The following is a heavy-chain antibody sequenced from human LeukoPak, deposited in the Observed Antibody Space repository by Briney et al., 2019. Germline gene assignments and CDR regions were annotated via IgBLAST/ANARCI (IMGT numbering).Heavy chain of an antibody. CDR1: GGSIIIDNHF. CDR3: AREVNRPTDADAFDI. J-gene: IGHJ3*02. CDR2: IHHSGRA. Sequence: SQTLSLTCTVSGGSIIIDNHFWSWIRQHPGKDLEWLGYIHHSGRAFYSPPLESRLTISLDTSKNQFSLKLNSVIGADTAVYYCAREVNRPTDADAFDIWGQGTMVTVSS. V-gene: IGHV4-31*03. D-gene: IGHD1-26*01.